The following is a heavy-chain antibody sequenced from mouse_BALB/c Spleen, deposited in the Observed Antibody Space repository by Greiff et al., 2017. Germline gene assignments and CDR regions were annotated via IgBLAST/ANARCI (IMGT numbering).Heavy chain of an antibody. CDR2: ILPGSGST. V-gene: IGHV1-9*01. D-gene: IGHD1-1*01. J-gene: IGHJ2*01. CDR3: ARRIITTVVATGFDY. Sequence: QVQLKESGAELMKPGASVKISCKATGYTFSSYWIEWVKQRPGHGLEWIGEILPGSGSTNYNEKFKGKATFTADTSSNTAYMQLSSLTSEDSAVYYCARRIITTVVATGFDYWGQGTTLTVSS. CDR1: GYTFSSYW.